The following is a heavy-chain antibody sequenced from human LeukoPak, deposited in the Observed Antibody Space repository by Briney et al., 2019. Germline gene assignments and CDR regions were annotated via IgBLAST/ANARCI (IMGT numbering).Heavy chain of an antibody. Sequence: SETLSLTCTVSGGSIRSGSHYWAWIRQPPGKGLEWIGSIYYSGSTYYNPSLENRVTISIDTSRNHFSLKLSSLSAADTSVYYCAKRDDSGGNLVDLWGQGTLVTVS. V-gene: IGHV4-39*02. CDR3: AKRDDSGGNLVDL. D-gene: IGHD3-22*01. J-gene: IGHJ4*02. CDR2: IYYSGST. CDR1: GGSIRSGSHY.